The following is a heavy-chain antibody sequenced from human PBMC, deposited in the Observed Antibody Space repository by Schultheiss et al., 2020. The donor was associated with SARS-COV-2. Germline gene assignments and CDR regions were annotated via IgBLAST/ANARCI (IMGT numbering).Heavy chain of an antibody. CDR2: INEDGSTT. V-gene: IGHV3-74*01. CDR1: GFSFGNYW. J-gene: IGHJ6*02. CDR3: ARVGHGRSWSPYYHKNGMDV. Sequence: GGSLRLSCTVSGFSFGNYWMHWVRQVPGKGPVWVSRINEDGSTTSYADFVKGRFTISRDNAENTLFLQMNSLRVEDTAVYYCARVGHGRSWSPYYHKNGMDVWGQGTTVTVSS. D-gene: IGHD6-13*01.